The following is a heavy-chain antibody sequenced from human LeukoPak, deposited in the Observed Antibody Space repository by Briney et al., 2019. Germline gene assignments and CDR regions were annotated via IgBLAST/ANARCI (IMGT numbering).Heavy chain of an antibody. V-gene: IGHV4-4*07. CDR1: GGSISGYY. J-gene: IGHJ4*02. D-gene: IGHD5-18*01. Sequence: SETLSLICTVSGGSISGYYWSWIRQPAGEGLEWIGHISASGSTNYNPSLKNRVTMSVDTSKNQFSLKLSSVTAADTAVYYCARVGGYNYGSSFDYWGQGTLVTVSS. CDR3: ARVGGYNYGSSFDY. CDR2: ISASGST.